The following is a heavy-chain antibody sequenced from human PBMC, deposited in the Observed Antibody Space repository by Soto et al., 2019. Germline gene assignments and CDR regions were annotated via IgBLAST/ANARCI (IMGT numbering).Heavy chain of an antibody. D-gene: IGHD2-2*03. CDR3: ARLNGYCVSTGCHGYYGMDV. J-gene: IGHJ6*02. Sequence: SETLSLTCTVSGVSISTYYWSWIRQPPGKGLEWIGYIYYGSTNHNPSLLSRVTISADTSMNEFSLRLSSVTAADTAVYYCARLNGYCVSTGCHGYYGMDVWGQGTTVTV. CDR1: GVSISTYY. V-gene: IGHV4-59*08. CDR2: IYYGST.